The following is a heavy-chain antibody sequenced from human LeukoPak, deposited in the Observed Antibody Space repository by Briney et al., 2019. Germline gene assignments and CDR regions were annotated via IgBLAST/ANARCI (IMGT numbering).Heavy chain of an antibody. V-gene: IGHV3-23*01. Sequence: GGSLRLSCAASGFTFSSSSMNWVRQAPGKGLEWVSVVSSSGGSTYYADSVKGRFTISRDNSKNTLSLQMSSLRAEDTAVYYCAKVKSGSYRGGDFDYWGQGTLVTVSS. J-gene: IGHJ4*02. D-gene: IGHD3-16*02. CDR2: VSSSGGST. CDR1: GFTFSSSS. CDR3: AKVKSGSYRGGDFDY.